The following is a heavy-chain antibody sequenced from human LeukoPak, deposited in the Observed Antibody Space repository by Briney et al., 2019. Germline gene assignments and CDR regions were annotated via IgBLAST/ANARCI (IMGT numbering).Heavy chain of an antibody. Sequence: GESLKISCKGSGYSFTSYWIGWVRQMPGKGLEWMGIIYPGDSDTRYSPSFQGQVTISADKSISTAYLQWSSLKASDTAMYYCARLQGGYCDSSGYYDYWGQGTLVTVSS. J-gene: IGHJ4*02. V-gene: IGHV5-51*01. CDR1: GYSFTSYW. CDR2: IYPGDSDT. CDR3: ARLQGGYCDSSGYYDY. D-gene: IGHD3-22*01.